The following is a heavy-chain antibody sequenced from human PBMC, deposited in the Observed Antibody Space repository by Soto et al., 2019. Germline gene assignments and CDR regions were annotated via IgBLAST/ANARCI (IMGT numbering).Heavy chain of an antibody. Sequence: QVQLVESGGGVVQPGRSLRLSCAASGFTFSSYGMHWVRQAPGKGLEWVAVISYDGSNKYYADSVKGRFTISRDNSKNTLYLQMNSLRAEDTAVYYCAKASRWYSPFDYWSQGTLVTVSS. CDR3: AKASRWYSPFDY. CDR2: ISYDGSNK. J-gene: IGHJ4*02. D-gene: IGHD2-15*01. V-gene: IGHV3-30*18. CDR1: GFTFSSYG.